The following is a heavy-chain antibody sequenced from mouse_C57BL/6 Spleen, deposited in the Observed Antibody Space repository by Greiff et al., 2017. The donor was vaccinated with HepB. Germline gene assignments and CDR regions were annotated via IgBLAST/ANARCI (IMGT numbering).Heavy chain of an antibody. CDR2: IDPEDGDT. V-gene: IGHV14-1*01. CDR1: GFNIKDYY. CDR3: TASTMVTTEFAY. D-gene: IGHD2-2*01. Sequence: EVQLQQSGAELVRPGASVKLSCTASGFNIKDYYMHWVKQRPEQGLEWIGRIDPEDGDTEYAPKFQGKATMTADTSANTAYLQLSSLTSEDTAVYYGTASTMVTTEFAYWGQGTLVTVSA. J-gene: IGHJ3*01.